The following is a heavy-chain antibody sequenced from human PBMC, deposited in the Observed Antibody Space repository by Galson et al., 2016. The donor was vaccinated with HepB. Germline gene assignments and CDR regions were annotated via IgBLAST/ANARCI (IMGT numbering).Heavy chain of an antibody. CDR1: GGSISSSSYY. CDR2: IYYSGST. V-gene: IGHV4-39*01. CDR3: ARHDYSRSPTNNEYSFHGLDV. Sequence: SETLSLTCTASGGSISSSSYYWGWIRQPPGKGLEWIGSIYYSGSTYYNPSLKSRVTISVDTSKNQFSLKLSSVTAADTAVYYCARHDYSRSPTNNEYSFHGLDVWGQGTTVTVSS. D-gene: IGHD6-13*01. J-gene: IGHJ6*02.